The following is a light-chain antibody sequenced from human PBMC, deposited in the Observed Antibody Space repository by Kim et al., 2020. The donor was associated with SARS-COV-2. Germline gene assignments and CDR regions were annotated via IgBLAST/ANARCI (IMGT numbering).Light chain of an antibody. CDR1: QDIANS. CDR2: AAS. J-gene: IGKJ1*01. V-gene: IGKV1-27*01. CDR3: QKYNSAPWT. Sequence: ASVGDRVTITCRASQDIANSLAWYQQKPGKFPKVLIYAASTLQSGVPSRFSGSGSGTEFTLTSGSLQTEDVATYYCQKYNSAPWTFGPGTKVDIK.